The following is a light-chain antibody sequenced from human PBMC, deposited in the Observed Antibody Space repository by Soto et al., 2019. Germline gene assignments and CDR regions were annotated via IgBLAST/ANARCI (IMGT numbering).Light chain of an antibody. J-gene: IGLJ2*01. CDR1: SSNIGAGYE. V-gene: IGLV1-40*01. CDR3: QSYDSSLRASV. Sequence: QSVLTQPPSVSGAPGQRATISCTGSSSNIGAGYEVHWYQQLPGTDPKVLIYGNSHRPSGVPDRFSGSKSGTSASLAITGLQAEDEADYYCQSYDSSLRASVFGGGTKVTVL. CDR2: GNS.